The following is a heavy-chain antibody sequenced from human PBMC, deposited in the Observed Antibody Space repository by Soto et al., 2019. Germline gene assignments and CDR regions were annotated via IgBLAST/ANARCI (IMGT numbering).Heavy chain of an antibody. CDR1: GYSFTSYW. CDR3: ARLPYYDFWSGYSNTRGLARYYGMDV. CDR2: IYPGDSDT. Sequence: PGESLKISCKGSGYSFTSYWIGWVRQMPGKGLEWMGIIYPGDSDTRYSPSFQGQVTISADKSISTAYLQWSSLKASDTAMYYCARLPYYDFWSGYSNTRGLARYYGMDVWGQGTTVTVSS. J-gene: IGHJ6*02. D-gene: IGHD3-3*01. V-gene: IGHV5-51*01.